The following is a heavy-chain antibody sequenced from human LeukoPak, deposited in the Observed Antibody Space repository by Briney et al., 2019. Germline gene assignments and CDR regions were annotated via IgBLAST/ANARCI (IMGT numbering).Heavy chain of an antibody. CDR3: AKDLYSSSWYDY. V-gene: IGHV3-30*18. Sequence: PGGSLRLSCAASGFTFSSYTMHWVRQAPGKGLEWVAVISYDGSNKYYADSVKGRFTISRDNSKNTPYLQMNSLRAEDTAVYYCAKDLYSSSWYDYWGQGTLVTVSS. D-gene: IGHD6-13*01. CDR2: ISYDGSNK. CDR1: GFTFSSYT. J-gene: IGHJ4*02.